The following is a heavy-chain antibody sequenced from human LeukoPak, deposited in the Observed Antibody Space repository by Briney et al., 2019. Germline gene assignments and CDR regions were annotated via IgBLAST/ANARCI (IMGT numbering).Heavy chain of an antibody. CDR1: GYSFTTYW. CDR3: ARRAVVIGVGYFDY. D-gene: IGHD4-23*01. V-gene: IGHV5-51*06. Sequence: KPGESLKISCKGSGYSFTTYWIGWVRQMPGKGLEWMGIIYPSDSDIRISPSFQGQVTISVDKSINTAYLQWSSLKASDTAIYYYARRAVVIGVGYFDYWGQGTLVTVSS. CDR2: IYPSDSDI. J-gene: IGHJ4*02.